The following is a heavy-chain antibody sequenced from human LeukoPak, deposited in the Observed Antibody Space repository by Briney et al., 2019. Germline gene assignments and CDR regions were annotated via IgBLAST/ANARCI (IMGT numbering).Heavy chain of an antibody. CDR3: ARGITGDNWFDP. CDR1: GGTFSSYA. V-gene: IGHV1-69*05. Sequence: SVRVSCKASGGTFSSYAISWVRQAPGQGLEWMGRIIPIFGTANYAQKFQGRVTITTDESTSTAYMELSSLRSEDTAVYYCARGITGDNWFDPWGQGTLVTVSS. D-gene: IGHD1-20*01. J-gene: IGHJ5*02. CDR2: IIPIFGTA.